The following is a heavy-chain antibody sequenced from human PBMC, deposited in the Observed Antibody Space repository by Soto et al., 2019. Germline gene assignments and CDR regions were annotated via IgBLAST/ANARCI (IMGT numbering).Heavy chain of an antibody. CDR2: ISSSGSTI. D-gene: IGHD2-2*01. J-gene: IGHJ5*02. Sequence: GGSLRLSCAASGFTISSYEMNWVRQAPGKGLEWVSYISSSGSTIYYADSVKGRFTISRDNAKNSLYLRMNSLRAEDTAVYYCAREGYCSSTSCYPGGWFDPWGQGTLVTVSS. CDR1: GFTISSYE. CDR3: AREGYCSSTSCYPGGWFDP. V-gene: IGHV3-48*03.